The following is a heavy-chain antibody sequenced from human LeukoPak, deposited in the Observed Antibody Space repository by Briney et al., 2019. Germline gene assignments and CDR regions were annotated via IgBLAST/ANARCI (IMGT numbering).Heavy chain of an antibody. V-gene: IGHV7-4-1*02. CDR1: GYTFTSYD. CDR3: ARDGLAKPFDY. J-gene: IGHJ4*02. CDR2: INTITGNP. Sequence: ASVKVSCKASGYTFTSYDINWVRQATGQGLEWMGWINTITGNPTYAQGFTGRFVFSLDTSVSTAYLQISSLKAEDTAVYYCARDGLAKPFDYWGQGTLVTVSS. D-gene: IGHD6-19*01.